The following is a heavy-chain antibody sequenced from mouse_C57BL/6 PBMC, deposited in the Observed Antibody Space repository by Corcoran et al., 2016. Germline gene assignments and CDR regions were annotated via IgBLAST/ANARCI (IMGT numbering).Heavy chain of an antibody. J-gene: IGHJ2*01. D-gene: IGHD2-10*01. CDR2: INPYNGGT. CDR1: GYTFTDYY. V-gene: IGHV1-19*01. CDR3: ARAYSYYFDY. Sequence: EVQLQQSGPVLVKPGASVKMSCKASGYTFTDYYMNWVKQSHGKSLEWIGVINPYNGGTSYNQKFKGKATLTVDKSSSTAYMELNSLTSEDSAVYYCARAYSYYFDYWCQGTTLTVSS.